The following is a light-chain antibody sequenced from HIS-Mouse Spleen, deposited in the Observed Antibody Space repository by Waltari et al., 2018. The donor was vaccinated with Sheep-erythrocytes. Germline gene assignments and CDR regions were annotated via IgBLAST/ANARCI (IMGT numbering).Light chain of an antibody. Sequence: QSALTQPASVSGSPGQSITISCTGTSSYVGSYNLVSWYQQDPGKAPKPMSYEGSKRPSGVSNRFSGSKSGNTASLTISGLQAEDEADYYCCSYAGSSTPWVFGGGTKLTVL. CDR2: EGS. J-gene: IGLJ3*02. CDR1: SSYVGSYNL. V-gene: IGLV2-23*01. CDR3: CSYAGSSTPWV.